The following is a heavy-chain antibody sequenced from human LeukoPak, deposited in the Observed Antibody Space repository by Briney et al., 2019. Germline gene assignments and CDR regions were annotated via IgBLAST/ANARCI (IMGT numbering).Heavy chain of an antibody. J-gene: IGHJ3*02. D-gene: IGHD3-3*01. CDR1: GGSISSGSYY. CDR3: ARARSIFEVARGAFDI. CDR2: IYTSGST. V-gene: IGHV4-61*02. Sequence: SETLSLACTVSGGSISSGSYYWSWIRQSAGKGLQWIGRIYTSGSTNYNSSLKSRVTISVDTSKNQFSLNLSSVTAADTAVYYCARARSIFEVARGAFDIWGQGTMVTVSS.